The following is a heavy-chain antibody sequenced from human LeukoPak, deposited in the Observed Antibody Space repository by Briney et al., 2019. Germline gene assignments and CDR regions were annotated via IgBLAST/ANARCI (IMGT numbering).Heavy chain of an antibody. V-gene: IGHV4-38-2*02. CDR2: IDHSGTS. J-gene: IGHJ4*02. D-gene: IGHD3-10*01. CDR1: GYFISSGQY. Sequence: PSETLSLTCTVSGYFISSGQYWGWIRPLPGRGLEWIRKIDHSGTSYYNPSLKSRMHLSIDTSKNQFSLNLTAVTATDTALYFCVGAHGSGIIRDYWGQGLLVTVSS. CDR3: VGAHGSGIIRDY.